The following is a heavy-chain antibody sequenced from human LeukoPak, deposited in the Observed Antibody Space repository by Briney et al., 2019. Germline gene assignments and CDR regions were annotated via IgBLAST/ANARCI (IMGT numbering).Heavy chain of an antibody. CDR2: TYPRDGST. Sequence: ASVKVSCTASGYTFTNNYLHWVRQAPGQGLEWMGMTYPRDGSTSYAQNFQGRVTVTRDTSTTTVHMELRGLRSEDTAVYYCARGQEGFDYWGQGTVVTVSS. CDR1: GYTFTNNY. CDR3: ARGQEGFDY. V-gene: IGHV1-46*01. J-gene: IGHJ4*02.